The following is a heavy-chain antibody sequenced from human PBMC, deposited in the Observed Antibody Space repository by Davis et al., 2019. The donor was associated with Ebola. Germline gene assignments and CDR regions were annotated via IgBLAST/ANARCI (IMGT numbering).Heavy chain of an antibody. Sequence: GESLKITCAASGFTFSSYGMHWVRQAPGKGLEWVAFIRYDGSNKYYADSVKGRFTISRDNSKNTLYLQMNSLRAEDTAVYYCARDPGTEFDYWGQGTLATVSS. CDR1: GFTFSSYG. CDR3: ARDPGTEFDY. V-gene: IGHV3-30*02. CDR2: IRYDGSNK. J-gene: IGHJ4*02.